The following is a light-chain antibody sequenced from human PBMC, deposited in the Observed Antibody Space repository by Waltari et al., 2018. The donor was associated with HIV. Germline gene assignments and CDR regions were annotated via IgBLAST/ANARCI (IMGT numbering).Light chain of an antibody. Sequence: DIVMTQSPDSLAVSLGERATINCKSSQTVFYTPNNKNYLAWYQQKPGQPPKLLIYWASMRDSGVPDRFSGSGSGTDFTLTISRLQTEDVAVYYCQQYYSSPPYTFGQGTKLEIK. CDR3: QQYYSSPPYT. CDR2: WAS. CDR1: QTVFYTPNNKNY. V-gene: IGKV4-1*01. J-gene: IGKJ2*01.